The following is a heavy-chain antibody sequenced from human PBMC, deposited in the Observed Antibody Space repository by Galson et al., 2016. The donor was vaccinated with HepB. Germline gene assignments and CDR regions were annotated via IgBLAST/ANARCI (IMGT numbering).Heavy chain of an antibody. Sequence: SLRLSCAASGFSFSDFFMSWIRQAPGKGLEWISFISGSGTNIFYADSVKGRFTISRDNARNSIFLQMNNLRVDDTAVYYCATDRVFSFWGQGTLVSVSS. CDR1: GFSFSDFF. CDR3: ATDRVFSF. J-gene: IGHJ4*02. V-gene: IGHV3-11*01. D-gene: IGHD2/OR15-2a*01. CDR2: ISGSGTNI.